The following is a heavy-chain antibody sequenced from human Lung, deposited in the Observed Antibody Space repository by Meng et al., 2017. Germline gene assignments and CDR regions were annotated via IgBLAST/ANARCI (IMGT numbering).Heavy chain of an antibody. CDR1: GYNFPDYY. D-gene: IGHD6-25*01. J-gene: IGHJ4*02. CDR3: ARDEDISAAGKLFGDY. V-gene: IGHV1-2*06. CDR2: INPKSGDT. Sequence: QWRLVQSGEDLKKPVASVKFSCKPSGYNFPDYYIHWVRRAPGQGLEWMGRINPKSGDTHYAQKFQARVTMTGDTSISTAYMELSGLRSDDTAMYYCARDEDISAAGKLFGDYWGQGTLVTVSS.